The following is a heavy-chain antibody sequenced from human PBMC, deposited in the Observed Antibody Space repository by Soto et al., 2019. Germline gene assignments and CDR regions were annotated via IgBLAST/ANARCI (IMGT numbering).Heavy chain of an antibody. J-gene: IGHJ4*02. D-gene: IGHD3-3*01. Sequence: QVQLVESGGGVVQPGRSLRLSCAASGFTFSSYGMHWVRQTPGKGLEWVAIISYDGSNKYYADSVKGRFTISRDNSKNTLYLQINSLRPEETAVYYCAKDSIWEWTLPTVFFDYWGQGTLVTVSS. CDR3: AKDSIWEWTLPTVFFDY. CDR1: GFTFSSYG. CDR2: ISYDGSNK. V-gene: IGHV3-30*18.